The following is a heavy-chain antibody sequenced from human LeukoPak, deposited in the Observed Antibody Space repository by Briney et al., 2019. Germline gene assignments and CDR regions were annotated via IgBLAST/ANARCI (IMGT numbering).Heavy chain of an antibody. CDR2: INHSGST. CDR1: GGSFSGYY. CDR3: ARGIPRQYSSSWYNY. D-gene: IGHD6-13*01. V-gene: IGHV4-34*01. J-gene: IGHJ4*02. Sequence: SETLSLTRAVYGGSFSGYYWRWIPHPPGKAREWLGEINHSGSTNYNPSLKSRVTISVDTSKNQFSLKLGSVTAADTAVYYCARGIPRQYSSSWYNYWGQGTLVTVSS.